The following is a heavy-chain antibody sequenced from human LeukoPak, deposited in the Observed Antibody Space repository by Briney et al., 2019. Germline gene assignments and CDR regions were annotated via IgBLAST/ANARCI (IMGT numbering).Heavy chain of an antibody. V-gene: IGHV4-38-2*02. D-gene: IGHD2-15*01. J-gene: IGHJ4*02. Sequence: PSETLSLTCTVSGYSISSGYYWGWIRQPPGKGLEWIGSIYHSGSTYYNPSLKSRVTISVDTSKNQFSLKLSSVTAADTAVYYCARVEAADFDYWGQGTLVTVSS. CDR1: GYSISSGYY. CDR3: ARVEAADFDY. CDR2: IYHSGST.